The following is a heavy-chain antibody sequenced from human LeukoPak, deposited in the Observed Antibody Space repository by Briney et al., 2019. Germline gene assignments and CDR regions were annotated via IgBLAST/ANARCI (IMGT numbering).Heavy chain of an antibody. J-gene: IGHJ3*02. CDR2: VNGDGRST. CDR3: ALSETGDSRGYDAFDI. Sequence: QPGGSLRLSCAASGFTFSSYWMHWIRQTPAKGLVWVSRVNGDGRSTNYADSVKGRFTISRDNAKNTLFLQMNSLRAEDTAVYYCALSETGDSRGYDAFDIWGQGTMVTVSS. CDR1: GFTFSSYW. V-gene: IGHV3-74*01. D-gene: IGHD3-22*01.